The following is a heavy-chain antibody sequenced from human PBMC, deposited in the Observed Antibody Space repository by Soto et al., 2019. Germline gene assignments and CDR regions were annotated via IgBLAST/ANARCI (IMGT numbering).Heavy chain of an antibody. Sequence: ASVKVSCKASGYTFTSYDINWVRQATGQGLERMGWMNPNSGNTGYAQKIQSRVTMTRNTSISTAYMEQSSLRSDDTAVYYCARENHQDDCSGGSCYQYYYYYYMDVWGKGTTVTVSS. CDR1: GYTFTSYD. D-gene: IGHD2-15*01. CDR2: MNPNSGNT. V-gene: IGHV1-8*01. J-gene: IGHJ6*03. CDR3: ARENHQDDCSGGSCYQYYYYYYMDV.